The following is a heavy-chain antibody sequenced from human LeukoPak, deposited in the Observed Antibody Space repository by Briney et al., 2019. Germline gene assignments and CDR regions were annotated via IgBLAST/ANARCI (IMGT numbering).Heavy chain of an antibody. V-gene: IGHV3-23*01. CDR3: AGRVTGYSSGYVY. J-gene: IGHJ4*02. CDR1: GFTFSTYW. Sequence: GGSLRLSCSASGFTFSTYWMSWVRQAPEKGLDWVSVISGSAHKIRYADSVKGRFTISRDNSENIVYLQVNNLRAEDTAVYYCAGRVTGYSSGYVYWGQGTLVTVSS. CDR2: ISGSAHKI. D-gene: IGHD5-18*01.